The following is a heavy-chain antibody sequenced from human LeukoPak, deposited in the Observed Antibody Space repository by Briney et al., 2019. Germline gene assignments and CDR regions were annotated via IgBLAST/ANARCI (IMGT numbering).Heavy chain of an antibody. J-gene: IGHJ6*03. Sequence: SETLSLTCTVSGNSISSGYYWGWIRQPPGKGLEWIGYIYYSGSTNYNPSLKSRVTISVDTSKNQFSLKLSSVTAADTAVYYCARDRWYSSGWDYYYYMDVWGKGTTVTISS. CDR1: GNSISSGYY. CDR3: ARDRWYSSGWDYYYYMDV. CDR2: IYYSGST. D-gene: IGHD6-19*01. V-gene: IGHV4-61*01.